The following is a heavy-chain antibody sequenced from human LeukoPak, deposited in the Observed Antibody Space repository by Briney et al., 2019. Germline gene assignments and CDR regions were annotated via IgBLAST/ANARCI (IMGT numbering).Heavy chain of an antibody. V-gene: IGHV3-73*01. J-gene: IGHJ4*02. CDR1: GFTFSGSA. D-gene: IGHD6-13*01. CDR3: TRWLAAADY. CDR2: IRSKANSYAT. Sequence: GGSLRLSCAASGFTFSGSAIHWVRQASGKGLEWVGRIRSKANSYATAYAASVKGRFTISRDDSKNTAYLQMNSLKTEDTAVYYCTRWLAAADYWGQGTLVTVSS.